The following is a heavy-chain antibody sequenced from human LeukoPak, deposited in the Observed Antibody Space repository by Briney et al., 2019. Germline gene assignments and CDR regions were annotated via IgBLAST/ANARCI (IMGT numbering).Heavy chain of an antibody. CDR3: ARDPRRGYSSGWYGY. CDR2: ISSSSSYI. CDR1: GFTFSYYG. Sequence: PGGSLRLSCAASGFTFSYYGMHRVRQAPGKGLEWVSSISSSSSYIYYADSVKGRFTISRDNAKNSLYLQMNSLRAEDTAVYYCARDPRRGYSSGWYGYWGQGTLVTVSS. D-gene: IGHD6-19*01. V-gene: IGHV3-21*01. J-gene: IGHJ4*02.